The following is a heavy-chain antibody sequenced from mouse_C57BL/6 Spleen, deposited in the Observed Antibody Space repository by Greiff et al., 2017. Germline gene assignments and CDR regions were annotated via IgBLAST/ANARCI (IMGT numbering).Heavy chain of an antibody. CDR3: TFYYDYDESFSY. Sequence: QVQLQQSGAELVRPGASVTLSCKASGYTFTDYEMHWVKQTPVHGLEWIGAIDPETGGTAYNQKFKGKAILTADKSSSTAYMALRSLTSEDSAVYYCTFYYDYDESFSYWGQGTLVTVSA. CDR1: GYTFTDYE. CDR2: IDPETGGT. J-gene: IGHJ3*01. V-gene: IGHV1-15*01. D-gene: IGHD2-4*01.